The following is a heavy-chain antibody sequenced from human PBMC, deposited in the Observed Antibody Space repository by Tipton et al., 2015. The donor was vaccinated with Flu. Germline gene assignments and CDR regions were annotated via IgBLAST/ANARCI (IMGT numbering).Heavy chain of an antibody. J-gene: IGHJ3*02. CDR3: ARVSGYYDSSGTRNDAFDI. CDR1: GGSISSYY. CDR2: IDYSGST. Sequence: LRLSCTVPGGSISSYYWSWIRQPPGKGLEWIGYIDYSGSTNYNPSLKSRVTISVDTSKNQFSLKLSSVTAADTAVYYCARVSGYYDSSGTRNDAFDIWGQGTMVTVSS. V-gene: IGHV4-59*01. D-gene: IGHD3-22*01.